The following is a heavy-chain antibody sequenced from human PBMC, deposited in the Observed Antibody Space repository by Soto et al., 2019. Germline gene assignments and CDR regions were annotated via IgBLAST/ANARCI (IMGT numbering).Heavy chain of an antibody. J-gene: IGHJ5*02. CDR3: VRGWNVPGWFDP. V-gene: IGHV4-59*11. CDR1: GGSITSHF. Sequence: SETLSLTCAASGGSITSHFWTWIRQTPGTGLEFIGYIHHTGRTHYSPSLKSRVTISMDTSKNQFSLNLTSLTAADTAVYYCVRGWNVPGWFDPWGQGTLVTVSS. CDR2: IHHTGRT. D-gene: IGHD3-10*02.